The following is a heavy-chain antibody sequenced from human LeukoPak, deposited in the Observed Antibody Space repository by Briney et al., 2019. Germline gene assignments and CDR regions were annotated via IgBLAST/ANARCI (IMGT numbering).Heavy chain of an antibody. V-gene: IGHV4-34*01. CDR1: GGSFSGYY. CDR3: ARGRTAYYFDY. D-gene: IGHD2-2*01. Sequence: SETLSLTCAVYGGSFSGYYWSWIRQPPGKGLEWIGEISHSGSTNYNPSLKSRVTISVDTSENQFSLKLSSVTAADTAVYYCARGRTAYYFDYWGQGTLVTVSS. J-gene: IGHJ4*02. CDR2: ISHSGST.